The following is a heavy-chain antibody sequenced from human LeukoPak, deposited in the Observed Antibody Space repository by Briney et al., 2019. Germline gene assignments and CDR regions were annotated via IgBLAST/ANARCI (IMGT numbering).Heavy chain of an antibody. CDR2: IKEDGSEK. D-gene: IGHD3-22*01. CDR3: ARPGYYDSGRYYHDY. V-gene: IGHV3-7*01. J-gene: IGHJ4*02. Sequence: PGGSLRLSCAASGFTFRSYWMSWVRQAPGKGLEWVANIKEDGSEKYYVDSVKGRFTISRDNAKNSLYLQMNSLRAEDTAVYYCARPGYYDSGRYYHDYWGREPWSPSPQ. CDR1: GFTFRSYW.